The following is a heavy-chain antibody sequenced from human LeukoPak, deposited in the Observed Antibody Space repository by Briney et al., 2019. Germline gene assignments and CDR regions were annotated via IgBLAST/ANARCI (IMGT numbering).Heavy chain of an antibody. J-gene: IGHJ4*02. CDR1: GFTFSSYA. D-gene: IGHD2-21*02. CDR2: ISAGGGNT. V-gene: IGHV3-23*01. Sequence: GGSLRLSCAASGFTFSSYAMTWVRQAPGKGLEWVSVISAGGGNTYYADSVKGRFTISRDNSKNTLYLQMNSLRAEDTAVYYCAREQYCGGDCYPRPLDYWGQGTLVTVSS. CDR3: AREQYCGGDCYPRPLDY.